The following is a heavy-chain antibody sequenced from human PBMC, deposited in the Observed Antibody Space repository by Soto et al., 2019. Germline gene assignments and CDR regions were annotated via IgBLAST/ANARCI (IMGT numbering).Heavy chain of an antibody. Sequence: HVHLVESGGGVVQPGRSLRLSCAASGFSFSISPMHWVRQAPGKRPEWVALISYDGTNKFYADSVMGRFTISRDNSKSTLYLQVDSLRPEDAAVYYCARDPKTSGGQHWAFNYFDSWGQGTLVTVSS. J-gene: IGHJ4*02. D-gene: IGHD7-27*01. V-gene: IGHV3-30-3*01. CDR2: ISYDGTNK. CDR3: ARDPKTSGGQHWAFNYFDS. CDR1: GFSFSISP.